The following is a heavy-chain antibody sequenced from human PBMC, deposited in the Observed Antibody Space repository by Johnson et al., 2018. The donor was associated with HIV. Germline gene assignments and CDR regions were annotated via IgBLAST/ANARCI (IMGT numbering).Heavy chain of an antibody. CDR2: IIFDGVYK. CDR3: ARGPPPFARFGVAAKPNDAFDI. CDR1: GFPFRDSA. V-gene: IGHV3-30-3*01. Sequence: QVQLVESGVGVVQPGTSLTLSCAASGFPFRDSAMHWVRQAPGRGMEWLAVIIFDGVYKHHAESVRGRFTISGDNSKATLYLQMNSLRGEDTAVYYCARGPPPFARFGVAAKPNDAFDIWGQGTMVTVSS. D-gene: IGHD3-3*01. J-gene: IGHJ3*02.